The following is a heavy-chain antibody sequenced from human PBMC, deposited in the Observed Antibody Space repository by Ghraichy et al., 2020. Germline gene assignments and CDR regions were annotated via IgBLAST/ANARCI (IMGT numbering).Heavy chain of an antibody. V-gene: IGHV3-13*05. Sequence: GGSLRLSCAASGFTFSSHDMHWVRQVTGKGLEWVSGIGAVGDPHYSGSVKGRFTISRENAKNSLYLQINSLRAGDTAVYYCARASSGMDVWGRGTTVTVSS. J-gene: IGHJ6*04. CDR1: GFTFSSHD. CDR2: IGAVGDP. CDR3: ARASSGMDV. D-gene: IGHD1-26*01.